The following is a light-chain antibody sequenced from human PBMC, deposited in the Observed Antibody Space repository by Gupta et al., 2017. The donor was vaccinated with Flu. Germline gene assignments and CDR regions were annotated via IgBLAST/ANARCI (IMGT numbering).Light chain of an antibody. CDR1: SSHIGGNT. Sequence: RVTISCSGSSSHIGGNTVNWYQQLPGTAPKLLIYNNDQRPSGVPDRFSASKSGTSASLAISGLQSEDEADYYCAAWDDSRNGVVFGGGTKLTVL. V-gene: IGLV1-44*01. CDR2: NND. J-gene: IGLJ3*02. CDR3: AAWDDSRNGVV.